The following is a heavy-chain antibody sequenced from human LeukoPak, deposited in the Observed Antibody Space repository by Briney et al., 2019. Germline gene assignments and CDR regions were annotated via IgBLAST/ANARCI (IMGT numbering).Heavy chain of an antibody. CDR1: GGSISSYY. CDR3: ASRYCISTSCYYRY. V-gene: IGHV4-4*07. J-gene: IGHJ4*02. D-gene: IGHD2-2*01. CDR2: IYTSGSA. Sequence: SETLSLTCTVSGGSISSYYWSWIRQPAGKGLEWIGRIYTSGSASYNPSLKSRVTMSVDTSKNQFSLRLSSVTAADTAVYYCASRYCISTSCYYRYWGQGTLVTVSS.